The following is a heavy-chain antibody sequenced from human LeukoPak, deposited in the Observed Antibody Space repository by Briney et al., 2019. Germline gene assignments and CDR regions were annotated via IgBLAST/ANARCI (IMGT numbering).Heavy chain of an antibody. CDR3: ARRGYSSVRS. J-gene: IGHJ4*02. Sequence: PSETLSLTCAVSGDSISSSNWWSWVRLPPGKGLEWIGEVYHSGSTNYNPSLKSRVAISVDTSKNQFSLKLSSVTAADTAVYYCARRGYSSVRSWGQGTLVTVSS. CDR1: GDSISSSNW. CDR2: VYHSGST. V-gene: IGHV4-4*02. D-gene: IGHD6-19*01.